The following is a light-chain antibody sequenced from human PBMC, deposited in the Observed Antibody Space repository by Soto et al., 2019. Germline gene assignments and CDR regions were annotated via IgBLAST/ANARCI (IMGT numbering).Light chain of an antibody. J-gene: IGLJ3*02. Sequence: QSVLTQPPSVSAAPGQKVTISCSGSYSNIENDYVSWYQQLPGTAPKLLIYENYKRPSGIPDRFSGSKSGTSATLGITGLQTGDEADYDCGTWDSSLSAGVFGGGTKLTVL. CDR3: GTWDSSLSAGV. CDR1: YSNIENDY. V-gene: IGLV1-51*02. CDR2: ENY.